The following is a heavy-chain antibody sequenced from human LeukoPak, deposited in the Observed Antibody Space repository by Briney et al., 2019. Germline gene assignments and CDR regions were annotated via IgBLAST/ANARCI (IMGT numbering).Heavy chain of an antibody. CDR2: IYHSGST. J-gene: IGHJ5*02. V-gene: IGHV4-38-2*02. D-gene: IGHD6-13*01. CDR3: ARGRIAAPNWFDP. Sequence: SETLSLTCTVSGYSISSGYYWGWIRQPPGKGLEWIGSIYHSGSTYYNPSLKSRVTISVDTSKNQFSLKLSSVTAADTAVYYCARGRIAAPNWFDPWGQGTLVTVSS. CDR1: GYSISSGYY.